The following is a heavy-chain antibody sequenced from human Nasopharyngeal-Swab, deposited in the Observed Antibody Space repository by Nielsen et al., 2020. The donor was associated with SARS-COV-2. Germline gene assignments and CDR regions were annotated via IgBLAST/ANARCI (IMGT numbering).Heavy chain of an antibody. CDR3: AREGYCSGGSCYSGRPYYYYYMDV. J-gene: IGHJ6*03. V-gene: IGHV4-31*02. CDR2: IYYSGST. D-gene: IGHD2-15*01. Sequence: RQAPGKGLEWIGYIYYSGSTYYNPSLKSRVTISVDTSKNQFSLKLSSVTAADTAVYYCAREGYCSGGSCYSGRPYYYYYMDVWGKGTTVTVS.